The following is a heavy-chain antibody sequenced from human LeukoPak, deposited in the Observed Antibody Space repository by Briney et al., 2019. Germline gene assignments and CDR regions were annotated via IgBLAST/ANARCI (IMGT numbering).Heavy chain of an antibody. J-gene: IGHJ4*02. CDR2: ISYSGST. CDR1: GGSMSDYS. V-gene: IGHV4-59*01. CDR3: ASQGLVRDLFDY. D-gene: IGHD2-8*02. Sequence: PSETLSLTCTVSGGSMSDYSWSWIRQPPGKGLEWIGYISYSGSTNCNPSLKSRVTISVDTSKNQFSLKLTSVTAADTAVYYCASQGLVRDLFDYWGQGTLVTVSS.